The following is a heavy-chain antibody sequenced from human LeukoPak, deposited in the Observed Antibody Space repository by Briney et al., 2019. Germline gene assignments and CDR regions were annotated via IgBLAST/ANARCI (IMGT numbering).Heavy chain of an antibody. D-gene: IGHD2-21*02. CDR3: ARHSLTATSAFDI. Sequence: PSGTLSLTCAVSGGSISSSSYYWGWIRQPPGKGLEWIGSIYYSGSTYYNPSLKSRVTISVDTSKNQFSLKLSSVTAADTAVYYCARHSLTATSAFDIWGQGTMVTVSS. CDR2: IYYSGST. V-gene: IGHV4-39*01. CDR1: GGSISSSSYY. J-gene: IGHJ3*02.